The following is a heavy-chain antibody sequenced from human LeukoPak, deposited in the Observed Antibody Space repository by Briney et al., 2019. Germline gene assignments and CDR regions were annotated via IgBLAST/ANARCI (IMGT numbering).Heavy chain of an antibody. Sequence: SETLSLTCTVSGGSLRSTSYYWGWIRQPPGKGLEWIGSIYYSVSTYYNPSLKSRVTISVDTSKNQFSLKLSSVTAADTAVYYCGRLFYDFWSGHYYYYMDVWGKGTTVTVSS. CDR3: GRLFYDFWSGHYYYYMDV. CDR2: IYYSVST. D-gene: IGHD3-3*01. J-gene: IGHJ6*03. CDR1: GGSLRSTSYY. V-gene: IGHV4-39*01.